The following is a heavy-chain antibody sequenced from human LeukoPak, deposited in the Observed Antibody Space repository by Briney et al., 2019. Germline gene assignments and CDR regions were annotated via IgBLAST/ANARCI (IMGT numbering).Heavy chain of an antibody. Sequence: GGSLRLSCAASGLTFSNHWMDWVRQAPGKGLEWVANIKQDGSEKNYVDSVKGRFIISRDNAKNSLYLQMNTLRADDMAVYYCARDGFGTGSNWGQGTLVTVSS. CDR3: ARDGFGTGSN. CDR1: GLTFSNHW. D-gene: IGHD3-16*01. CDR2: IKQDGSEK. V-gene: IGHV3-7*03. J-gene: IGHJ4*02.